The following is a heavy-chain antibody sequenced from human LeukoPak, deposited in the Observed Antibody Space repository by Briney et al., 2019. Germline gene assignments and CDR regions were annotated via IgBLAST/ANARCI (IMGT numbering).Heavy chain of an antibody. V-gene: IGHV4-4*07. CDR2: IYNSGST. CDR3: AKTVVPVIRQHYFDY. Sequence: SETLSLTCTVSGGSISSYYWSWIRQPPGKGLEWIGRIYNSGSTNYNPSLKSRVTMSVDTSKNQFSLKLSSVTAADTAVYYCAKTVVPVIRQHYFDYWGQGTLVTVSS. D-gene: IGHD3-22*01. J-gene: IGHJ4*02. CDR1: GGSISSYY.